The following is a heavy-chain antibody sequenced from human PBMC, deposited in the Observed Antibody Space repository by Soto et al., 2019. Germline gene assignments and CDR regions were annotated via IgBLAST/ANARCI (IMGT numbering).Heavy chain of an antibody. CDR1: GFTFSNYG. D-gene: IGHD2-2*01. CDR3: AKRPASIITFDY. V-gene: IGHV3-23*01. J-gene: IGHJ4*02. CDR2: ISGNGGNK. Sequence: GGSLRLSCAASGFTFSNYGIHWVRQAPGKGLEWVSTISGNGGNKYYADSVKGRFTISRDNSKNMLFLQINSLRDDYSAVYYCAKRPASIITFDYWGQGTPVTVS.